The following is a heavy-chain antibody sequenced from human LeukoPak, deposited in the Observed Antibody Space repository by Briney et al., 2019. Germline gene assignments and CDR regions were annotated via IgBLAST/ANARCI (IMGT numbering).Heavy chain of an antibody. J-gene: IGHJ6*02. CDR3: ARSYYYGSGSYYKDYYYYGMDV. CDR1: GGTFSSYA. CDR2: IIPILGIA. D-gene: IGHD3-10*01. V-gene: IGHV1-69*04. Sequence: SVKVSCKASGGTFSSYAISWVRQAPGQGLEWMGGIIPILGIANYAQKFQGRVTITADKSTSTAYMELSSLRSEDTAVYYCARSYYYGSGSYYKDYYYYGMDVWGQGTTVTVSS.